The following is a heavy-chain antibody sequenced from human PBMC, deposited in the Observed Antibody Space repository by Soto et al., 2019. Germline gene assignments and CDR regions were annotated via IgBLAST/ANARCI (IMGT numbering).Heavy chain of an antibody. J-gene: IGHJ4*02. CDR2: IWYDGSNK. V-gene: IGHV3-33*01. CDR3: ARESRWYGPLDY. CDR1: GFTFSSYG. D-gene: IGHD6-13*01. Sequence: QVQLVESGGGVVQPGRSLRLSCAASGFTFSSYGMHWVRQAPGKGLEWVAVIWYDGSNKYYADSVKGRFTISRDNSKNTLYLQMNSLRAEDTAVYYCARESRWYGPLDYWGQGTLVTVSS.